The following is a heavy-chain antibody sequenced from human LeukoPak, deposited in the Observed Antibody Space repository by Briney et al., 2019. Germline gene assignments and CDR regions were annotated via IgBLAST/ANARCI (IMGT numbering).Heavy chain of an antibody. J-gene: IGHJ4*02. CDR1: GGSISSGNYY. CDR2: IYYSGNT. CDR3: ARSIRGYYFDY. Sequence: SETLSLTCTVSGGSISSGNYYWSWIRQPPGKSLEWIGYIYYSGNTYYNPSLKSRVTISGDTSKNQFSLKLSSVSAADTAVYYCARSIRGYYFDYWGQGTLVTISS. V-gene: IGHV4-30-4*01. D-gene: IGHD3-10*01.